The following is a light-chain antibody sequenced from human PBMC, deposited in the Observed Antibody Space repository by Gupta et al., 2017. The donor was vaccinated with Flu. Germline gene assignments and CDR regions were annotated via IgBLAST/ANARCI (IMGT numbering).Light chain of an antibody. CDR2: GKN. V-gene: IGLV3-19*01. J-gene: IGLJ3*02. Sequence: GHTVRITCHGDSLRSYYASWYQQKPGQAPVLLIYGKNNRPSGIPDRFSGSSSGNTASLTITGAQAEDEADYYCNSRDSSGNHLVFGGGTKLTVL. CDR1: SLRSYY. CDR3: NSRDSSGNHLV.